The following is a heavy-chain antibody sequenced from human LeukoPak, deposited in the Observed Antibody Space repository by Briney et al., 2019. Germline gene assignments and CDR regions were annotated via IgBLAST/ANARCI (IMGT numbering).Heavy chain of an antibody. CDR1: GGSITTFF. J-gene: IGHJ4*02. Sequence: SETLSLTCTVSGGSITTFFWSWIRQPAGKGLEWIGRIYTSGTTNCNPSLKSRVTMSVDTSKNQFSLNLTSVTVADTAVYYCAREGTTRPLDYWGQGTLVTVSS. V-gene: IGHV4-4*07. CDR3: AREGTTRPLDY. D-gene: IGHD6-6*01. CDR2: IYTSGTT.